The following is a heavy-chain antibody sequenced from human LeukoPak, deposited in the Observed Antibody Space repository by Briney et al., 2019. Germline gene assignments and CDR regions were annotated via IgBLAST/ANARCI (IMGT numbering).Heavy chain of an antibody. J-gene: IGHJ3*02. CDR3: ASDYYYDSSGYYSKGDAFDI. D-gene: IGHD3-22*01. CDR1: GFTFSSYG. CDR2: IWYDGSNK. Sequence: GGSLRLSCAASGFTFSSYGMHWVRQAPGKGLEWVAVIWYDGSNKYYADPVKGRFTISRDNSKNTLYLQMNSLRAEDTAVYYCASDYYYDSSGYYSKGDAFDIWGQGTMVTVSS. V-gene: IGHV3-33*01.